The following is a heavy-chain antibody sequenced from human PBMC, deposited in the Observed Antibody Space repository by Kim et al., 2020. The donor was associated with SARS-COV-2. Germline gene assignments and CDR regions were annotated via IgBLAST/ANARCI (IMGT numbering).Heavy chain of an antibody. V-gene: IGHV4-34*01. D-gene: IGHD3-10*01. J-gene: IGHJ4*02. CDR3: ARGGVRGVNYFDY. Sequence: YNPSLRRQVTISVATSKNQCARKLSSVTAADTAVYYWARGGVRGVNYFDYWGQGTLVTVSS.